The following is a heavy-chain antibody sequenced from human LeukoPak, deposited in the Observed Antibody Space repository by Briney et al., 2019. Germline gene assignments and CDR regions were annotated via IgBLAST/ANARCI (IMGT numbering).Heavy chain of an antibody. D-gene: IGHD6-19*01. J-gene: IGHJ4*02. CDR3: TTDGGSGWYNGDY. CDR1: GFIFSYAW. Sequence: GGSLRLSCAASGFIFSYAWLSWVRQAPGKGLEWVGRIRSRTDGGTTDYAAPVKGRFTISRDDSKNTLYLQMNILETEDTAVYYCTTDGGSGWYNGDYWGQGTLVTVSS. V-gene: IGHV3-15*01. CDR2: IRSRTDGGTT.